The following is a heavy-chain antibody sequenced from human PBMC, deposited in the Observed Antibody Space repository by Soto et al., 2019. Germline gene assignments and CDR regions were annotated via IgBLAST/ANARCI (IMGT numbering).Heavy chain of an antibody. CDR1: GFTFSSYA. J-gene: IGHJ4*02. D-gene: IGHD4-4*01. V-gene: IGHV3-23*01. CDR3: AKKSRDYSNYYGDYVDY. Sequence: PGGSLRLSCAASGFTFSSYARSWVRQAPGKGLEWVSAISGSGGSTYYADSVKGRFTISRDNSKNTLYLQMNSLRAEDTAVYYCAKKSRDYSNYYGDYVDYWGQGTLVTVSS. CDR2: ISGSGGST.